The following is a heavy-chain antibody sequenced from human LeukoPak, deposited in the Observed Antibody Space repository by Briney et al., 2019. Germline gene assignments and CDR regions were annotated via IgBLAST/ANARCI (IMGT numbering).Heavy chain of an antibody. V-gene: IGHV1-69*04. CDR2: IIPILGIA. D-gene: IGHD3-22*01. CDR1: GGTFSSYA. Sequence: GASVKVSCKASGGTFSSYAISWVRQAPGQGLEWMGRIIPILGIANYAQKFQGRVTITADKSTSTAYMELSSLRSEDTAVYYCAXXPAXDYYDSSGYYYNDAFDIWGQGTMVTVSS. CDR3: AXXPAXDYYDSSGYYYNDAFDI. J-gene: IGHJ3*02.